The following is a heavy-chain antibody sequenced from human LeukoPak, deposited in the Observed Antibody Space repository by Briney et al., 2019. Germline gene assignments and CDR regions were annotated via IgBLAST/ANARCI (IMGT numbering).Heavy chain of an antibody. CDR3: ARGDSSGYIFGNWFDP. Sequence: SETLSLTCPVYGGSFSGYYWSWIRQPPGKGLEWIGEINHSGSINYNPSLKSRVTISVDTSKNQFSLKLSSVTAADTAVYYCARGDSSGYIFGNWFDPWGQGTLVTVSS. V-gene: IGHV4-34*01. CDR2: INHSGSI. J-gene: IGHJ5*02. D-gene: IGHD3-22*01. CDR1: GGSFSGYY.